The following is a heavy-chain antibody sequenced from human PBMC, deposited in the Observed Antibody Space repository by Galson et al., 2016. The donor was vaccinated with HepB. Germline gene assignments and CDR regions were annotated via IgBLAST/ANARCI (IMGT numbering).Heavy chain of an antibody. CDR2: IDPDDSYS. CDR3: ARLSSTYFDY. CDR1: GYSFTNYW. J-gene: IGHJ4*02. Sequence: QSGAEVKKPGESLRISCKGSGYSFTNYWITWVRQMPGKGLEWVGRIDPDDSYSNYNPSIQGHVTISADKSTTTAYLQWSSLKASDTAMYYCARLSSTYFDYWGQGTLVTVSS. V-gene: IGHV5-10-1*01.